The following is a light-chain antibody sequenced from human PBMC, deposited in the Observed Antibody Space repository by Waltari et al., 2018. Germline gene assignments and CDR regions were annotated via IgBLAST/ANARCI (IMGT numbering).Light chain of an antibody. CDR1: TGAVTSGQF. Sequence: QVVVTQEPSLTVSPGGTVTLTCGSSTGAVTSGQFPYWFLQKPGQAPRTLVYDTSNKHSWTPARFSGSLLGGKAALTLSGAQPEDEAEYYCSVSYSGHVIFGGGTKLPVL. CDR3: SVSYSGHVI. J-gene: IGLJ2*01. V-gene: IGLV7-46*01. CDR2: DTS.